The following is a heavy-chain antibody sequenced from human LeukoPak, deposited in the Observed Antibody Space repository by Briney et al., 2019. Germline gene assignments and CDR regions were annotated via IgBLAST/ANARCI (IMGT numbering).Heavy chain of an antibody. CDR2: IYSGGST. CDR3: ARDPYGSGSGYFDY. J-gene: IGHJ4*02. CDR1: GFTVSSNY. Sequence: GGSLRLSCAASGFTVSSNYMSWVRQAPGKGLEWVSVIYSGGSTYYADSVKGRFTISRDNSKNTLYLQMNSLRAEDTAVYYCARDPYGSGSGYFDYWGQGTLVTVSS. V-gene: IGHV3-66*01. D-gene: IGHD3-10*01.